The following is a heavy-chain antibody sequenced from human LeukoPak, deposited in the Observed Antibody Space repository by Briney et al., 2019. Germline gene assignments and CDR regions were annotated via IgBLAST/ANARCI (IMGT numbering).Heavy chain of an antibody. CDR1: GGTFSSYA. CDR3: ARTPQDYGGNPPDL. D-gene: IGHD4-23*01. CDR2: IIPIFGTA. V-gene: IGHV1-69*05. Sequence: SVKVSCKASGGTFSSYAISWVRQAPGQGLEWMGGIIPIFGTASYAPKFQGRVTITTDESTSTAYMELSSLRSEDTAVYYCARTPQDYGGNPPDLWGRGTLVTVSS. J-gene: IGHJ2*01.